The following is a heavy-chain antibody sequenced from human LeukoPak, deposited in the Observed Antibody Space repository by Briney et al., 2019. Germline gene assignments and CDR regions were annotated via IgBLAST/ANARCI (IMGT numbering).Heavy chain of an antibody. CDR1: GYTFTSYG. CDR3: ARDPVTGTTPSPNYGMDV. CDR2: ISAYNGNT. J-gene: IGHJ6*02. D-gene: IGHD1-20*01. Sequence: GASVKVSCKASGYTFTSYGISWVRQAPGQGLEWMGWISAYNGNTNYAQKLQGRVTMTIDTSTSTAYMELRSLRSDDTAVYYCARDPVTGTTPSPNYGMDVWGQGTTVTVSS. V-gene: IGHV1-18*01.